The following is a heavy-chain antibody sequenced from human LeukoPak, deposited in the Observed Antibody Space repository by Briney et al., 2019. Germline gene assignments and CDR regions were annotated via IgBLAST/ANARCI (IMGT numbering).Heavy chain of an antibody. Sequence: SETLSLTRTVSGGSVTGYYRAWIRQSPGKGLEWIGYIYYSGTTNYNPSLKSRVTMSVDTSKNQFSLKLSSVTAADTAVYYCARGGATVTHRSHSDYWGQGTLVTVSS. CDR2: IYYSGTT. J-gene: IGHJ4*02. CDR1: GGSVTGYY. D-gene: IGHD4-17*01. CDR3: ARGGATVTHRSHSDY. V-gene: IGHV4-59*08.